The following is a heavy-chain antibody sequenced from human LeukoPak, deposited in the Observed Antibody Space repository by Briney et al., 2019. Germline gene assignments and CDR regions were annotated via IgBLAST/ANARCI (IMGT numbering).Heavy chain of an antibody. CDR1: GGSISSYY. J-gene: IGHJ4*02. D-gene: IGHD3-10*02. CDR3: ATDVRGLVPYYFDF. V-gene: IGHV4-59*01. CDR2: IYYSGST. Sequence: PSETPSLTCAVSGGSISSYYWNWIRQPPGKGLEWIGYIYYSGSTNYNPSLKSRVTISIDTSKNQLSLQLRSVTAADTAVYYCATDVRGLVPYYFDFWGQGTLVTVSS.